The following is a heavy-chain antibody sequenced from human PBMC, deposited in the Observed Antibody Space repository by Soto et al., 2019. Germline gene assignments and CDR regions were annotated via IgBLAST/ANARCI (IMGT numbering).Heavy chain of an antibody. CDR2: ISYDGSNK. Sequence: QVQLVESGGGVVQPGRSLRLSCAASGFTFSSYAMHWVRQAPGKGLEWVAVISYDGSNKYYADSVKGRFTISRDNSKNTLYLQMNSLRAEDTAVYYCARDFVRLKLWPQHWGQGTLVTVSS. J-gene: IGHJ1*01. CDR3: ARDFVRLKLWPQH. V-gene: IGHV3-30-3*01. CDR1: GFTFSSYA. D-gene: IGHD2-21*01.